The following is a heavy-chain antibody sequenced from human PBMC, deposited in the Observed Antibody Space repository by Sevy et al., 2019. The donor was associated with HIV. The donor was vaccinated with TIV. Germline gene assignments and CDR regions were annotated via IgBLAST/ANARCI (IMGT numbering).Heavy chain of an antibody. D-gene: IGHD3-10*01. CDR3: VRRGVDAYNVYFDL. V-gene: IGHV3-21*05. J-gene: IGHJ4*02. CDR1: GFTFSAYS. Sequence: GGSLRLSCAASGFTFSAYSMNWVRQAPGKGLEWLSYISTGTDDIYYADSAKGRFTISRDDAKKSVHLEMKSLRDQDTALYYCVRRGVDAYNVYFDLWGQGTLVTVSS. CDR2: ISTGTDDI.